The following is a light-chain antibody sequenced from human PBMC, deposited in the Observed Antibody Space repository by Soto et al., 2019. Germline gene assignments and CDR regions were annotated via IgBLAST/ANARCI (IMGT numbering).Light chain of an antibody. CDR2: AAS. Sequence: DIPLTQSPSFLAASVSDRVTITCRASQGMSSYLAWYQQKPGKAPKLLFYAASNLQSGVPSRFSGNGSGTEFPLTSSILQPEDFATYYCQQLNSYPRTFGQGTKVEI. V-gene: IGKV1-9*01. J-gene: IGKJ1*01. CDR3: QQLNSYPRT. CDR1: QGMSSY.